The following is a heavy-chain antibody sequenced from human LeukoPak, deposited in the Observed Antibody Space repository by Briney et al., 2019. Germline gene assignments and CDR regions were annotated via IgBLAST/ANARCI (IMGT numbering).Heavy chain of an antibody. D-gene: IGHD3-22*01. V-gene: IGHV1-18*01. CDR1: GYTFTSYG. Sequence: ASVKVSCKASGYTFTSYGISWVRQAPGQGLEWMGWISAYNGNTNYAQKLQGRVTMTTDTSTSTAYMELRSLRSDDTAVYYCARLPWGYDSSGYYLGSVDYWGQGTLVTVSS. CDR2: ISAYNGNT. CDR3: ARLPWGYDSSGYYLGSVDY. J-gene: IGHJ4*02.